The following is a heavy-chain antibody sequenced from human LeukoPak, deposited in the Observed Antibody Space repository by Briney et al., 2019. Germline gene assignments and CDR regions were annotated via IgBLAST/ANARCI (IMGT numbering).Heavy chain of an antibody. CDR1: GYTFNDYY. J-gene: IGHJ4*02. D-gene: IGHD3-3*01. Sequence: ASVKVSCKTSGYTFNDYYMHWVRQAPGQGLEWIGWINPKSGDTNYAQHFQGRVTMTRDTSTNTGYMDLSRLKSDDTAGYHCARGGGTNFGVITDWGQGALVTVSS. V-gene: IGHV1-2*02. CDR3: ARGGGTNFGVITD. CDR2: INPKSGDT.